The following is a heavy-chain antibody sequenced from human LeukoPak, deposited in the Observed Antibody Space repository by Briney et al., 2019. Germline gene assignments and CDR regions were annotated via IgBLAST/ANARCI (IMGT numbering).Heavy chain of an antibody. J-gene: IGHJ4*02. CDR3: AKETYGSGSYYFDY. D-gene: IGHD3-10*01. V-gene: IGHV3-23*01. Sequence: GGSLRLSCAASGFTFSNYAMSWVRQAPGKGLEGVSVISGGGDSTFYADSVKGRFTISRDNSKNTLYLQMNSLRAEDTAVYYCAKETYGSGSYYFDYWGQGTLVTVSS. CDR1: GFTFSNYA. CDR2: ISGGGDST.